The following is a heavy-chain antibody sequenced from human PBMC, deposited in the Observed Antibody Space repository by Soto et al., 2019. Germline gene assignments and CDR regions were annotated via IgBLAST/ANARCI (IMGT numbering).Heavy chain of an antibody. J-gene: IGHJ4*02. D-gene: IGHD1-1*01. Sequence: SETLSLTCTVSGGSISSYYWSWIRQPPGKGLEWIGYIYNSGRTNYNPSLKSRVTISIDTSKNQFSLKLSSVTAADTAVYYCARRYGYSFDYWGQGTLVTISS. CDR1: GGSISSYY. CDR3: ARRYGYSFDY. CDR2: IYNSGRT. V-gene: IGHV4-59*08.